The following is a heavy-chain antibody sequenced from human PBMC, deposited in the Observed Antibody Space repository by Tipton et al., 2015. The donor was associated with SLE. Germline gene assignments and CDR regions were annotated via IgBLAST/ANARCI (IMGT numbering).Heavy chain of an antibody. CDR1: GGSISSSTYS. V-gene: IGHV4-39*07. CDR2: VFHSGSI. D-gene: IGHD1-14*01. CDR3: TTGPPGYWCFDI. Sequence: TLSLTCTVSGGSISSSTYSWGWIRQPPGKGLEWIGSVFHSGSINYNPSLKSRLTMSVDTSRNQISLNLDFVTTADTAVYYCTTGPPGYWCFDIWGRGTLVTVSS. J-gene: IGHJ2*01.